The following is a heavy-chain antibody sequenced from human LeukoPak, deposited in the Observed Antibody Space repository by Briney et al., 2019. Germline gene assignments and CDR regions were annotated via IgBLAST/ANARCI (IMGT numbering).Heavy chain of an antibody. CDR2: IYHSGST. Sequence: PSETLSLTCAVSGYSISSGYYWGWIRQPPGKGLEWIGSIYHSGSTYYNPSLKRRVTISVDTSKNQFSLKLSSVTAADTAVYYCATQPGDYYDSSGYYEFDYWGQGTLVTVSS. J-gene: IGHJ4*02. CDR3: ATQPGDYYDSSGYYEFDY. D-gene: IGHD3-22*01. V-gene: IGHV4-38-2*01. CDR1: GYSISSGYY.